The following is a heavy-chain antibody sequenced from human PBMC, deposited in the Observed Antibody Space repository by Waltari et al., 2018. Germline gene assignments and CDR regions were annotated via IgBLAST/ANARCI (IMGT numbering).Heavy chain of an antibody. J-gene: IGHJ3*02. D-gene: IGHD1-26*01. CDR3: ARVGGVGATNAFDI. CDR1: GGTFSSYA. CDR2: IIPILGIA. Sequence: QVQLVQSGAEVKKPGSSVKVSCKASGGTFSSYAISWVRQAPGQGLEWMGRIIPILGIANYEQKFQGRVTITADKSTRTAYMELSSLRSEDTAVYYCARVGGVGATNAFDIWGQGTMVTVSS. V-gene: IGHV1-69*04.